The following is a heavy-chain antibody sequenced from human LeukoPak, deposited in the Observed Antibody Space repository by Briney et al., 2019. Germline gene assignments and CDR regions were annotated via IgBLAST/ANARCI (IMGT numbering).Heavy chain of an antibody. CDR3: ARSYSRSLADFDH. J-gene: IGHJ4*02. CDR1: GYSFSNYW. D-gene: IGHD3-16*01. CDR2: IYPGDSNT. Sequence: GESLKISCEGSGYSFSNYWIGWVRQMPGKGLEWMGIIYPGDSNTRYSPSSQGQVTISADKSINTAYLQWSSLKASDTAMYYCARSYSRSLADFDHWGQGTLVTVSP. V-gene: IGHV5-51*01.